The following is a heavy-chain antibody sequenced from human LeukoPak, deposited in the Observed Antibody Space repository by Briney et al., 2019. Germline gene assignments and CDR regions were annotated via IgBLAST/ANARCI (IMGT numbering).Heavy chain of an antibody. D-gene: IGHD2-15*01. Sequence: GGSLRLSCAASGFTFSSYWMSWVRQAPGKGLEWVANIKQDGSEKYYVESVKGRFTISRDNAKNSLYLQMNSLSAEDTAVYYCATELVVVAATLDVWGQGTTVTVSS. J-gene: IGHJ6*02. CDR3: ATELVVVAATLDV. CDR1: GFTFSSYW. V-gene: IGHV3-7*04. CDR2: IKQDGSEK.